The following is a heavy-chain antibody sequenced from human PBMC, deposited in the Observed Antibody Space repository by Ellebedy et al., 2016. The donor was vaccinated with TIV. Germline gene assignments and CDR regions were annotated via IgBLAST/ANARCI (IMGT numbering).Heavy chain of an antibody. D-gene: IGHD4-17*01. Sequence: PGGSLRLSCAASGLTFSAFAVHWARQAPGKGLQWLSSIGGSGVNSNYTESVKGRFTISRDNAKNSVYLQMNSLRVEDTAVYYCVSQLNVNYGNFWGQGTLVTVSS. V-gene: IGHV3-21*06. CDR2: IGGSGVNS. CDR3: VSQLNVNYGNF. CDR1: GLTFSAFA. J-gene: IGHJ4*02.